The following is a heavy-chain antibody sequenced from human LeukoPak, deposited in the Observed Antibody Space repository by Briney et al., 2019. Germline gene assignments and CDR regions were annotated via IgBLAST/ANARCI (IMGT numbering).Heavy chain of an antibody. V-gene: IGHV1-24*01. D-gene: IGHD2-2*01. CDR2: FDPEDGET. CDR1: GYTFTGYY. Sequence: ASVTVSCKASGYTFTGYYLHWVRQAPGKGLEWMGGFDPEDGETIYAQKFQGRVTMTEDTSTDTAYMELSSLRSEDTAVYYCVSTGCSSTSCYVDYWGQGTLVTVSS. CDR3: VSTGCSSTSCYVDY. J-gene: IGHJ4*02.